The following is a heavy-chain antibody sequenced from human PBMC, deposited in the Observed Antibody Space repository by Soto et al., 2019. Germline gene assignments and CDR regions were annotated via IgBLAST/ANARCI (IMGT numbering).Heavy chain of an antibody. CDR1: GGSFSGYY. D-gene: IGHD3-10*01. Sequence: QVQLQQWGAGLLKPSETLSLTCAVYGGSFSGYYWSWIRQPPGKGLEWIGEINHSGSTNYNPSLKSRVTISVDTSKNQFSLKLSSVTAADTAVYCCARRSYYGSGSYSYYYYYYMDVWGKGTTVTVSS. CDR2: INHSGST. J-gene: IGHJ6*03. CDR3: ARRSYYGSGSYSYYYYYYMDV. V-gene: IGHV4-34*01.